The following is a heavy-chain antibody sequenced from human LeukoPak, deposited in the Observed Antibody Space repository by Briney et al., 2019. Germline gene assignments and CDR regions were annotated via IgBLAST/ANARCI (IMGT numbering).Heavy chain of an antibody. J-gene: IGHJ4*02. V-gene: IGHV3-74*01. Sequence: GGSLRLSCAASGFTFSSYWMHWVRQAPGKGLVWVSRINSDASTTSYADFVKGRFTISRDNAKNTLHLQMNSLRAEDTAVYYCTRIAGSGSVDWGQGTLVTVSS. CDR1: GFTFSSYW. CDR2: INSDASTT. D-gene: IGHD1-26*01. CDR3: TRIAGSGSVD.